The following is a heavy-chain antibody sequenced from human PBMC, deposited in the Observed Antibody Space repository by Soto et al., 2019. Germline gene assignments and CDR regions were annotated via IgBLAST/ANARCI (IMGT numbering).Heavy chain of an antibody. Sequence: QLQLQESGPGLVKASETLSLSCTVSGGSISSSSYYWGWIRQPPGKGLEWIGSIYYSGSTYYNPSLKSRVPISVDTSKNPFSLKLSSVTAADTAVYYCARHVLVPAAIGGMDVWGQGTTVTVSS. D-gene: IGHD2-2*02. CDR3: ARHVLVPAAIGGMDV. CDR1: GGSISSSSYY. J-gene: IGHJ6*02. CDR2: IYYSGST. V-gene: IGHV4-39*01.